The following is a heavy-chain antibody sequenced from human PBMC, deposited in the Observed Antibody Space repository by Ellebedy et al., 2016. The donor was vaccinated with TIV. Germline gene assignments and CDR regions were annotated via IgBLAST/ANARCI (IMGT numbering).Heavy chain of an antibody. CDR2: IWFDGSKE. CDR1: GFTFSNYV. D-gene: IGHD2-21*02. Sequence: GGSLRLSXAASGFTFSNYVMHWVRQAPGKGLEWVAVIWFDGSKEYYADSVKGRFTVSRDNSKNTLYLQMSRLRAEDTAVYYSASDLLAYCGGDCYLDSWGQGTLVTVSS. CDR3: ASDLLAYCGGDCYLDS. J-gene: IGHJ4*02. V-gene: IGHV3-33*01.